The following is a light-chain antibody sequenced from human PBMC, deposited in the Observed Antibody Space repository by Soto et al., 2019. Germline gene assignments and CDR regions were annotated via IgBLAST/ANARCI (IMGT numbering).Light chain of an antibody. CDR2: DVT. CDR1: SSDVGGYNY. Sequence: QSALTQPRSVSGSPGQSVTISCTGTSSDVGGYNYVSWYQQHPGKAPKLMIYDVTKRPSGVPDRFSGSKSGNTASLTISGLQAEDEADYYCCSYAGIYTFCVFGTGTKLTVL. J-gene: IGLJ1*01. V-gene: IGLV2-11*01. CDR3: CSYAGIYTFCV.